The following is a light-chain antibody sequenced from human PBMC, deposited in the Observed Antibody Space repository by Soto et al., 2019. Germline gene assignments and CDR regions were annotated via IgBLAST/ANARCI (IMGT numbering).Light chain of an antibody. CDR2: EVS. J-gene: IGLJ1*01. CDR3: TSYAGSNNYV. V-gene: IGLV2-8*01. CDR1: NSYDGGYNY. Sequence: QSVLTQPPSASGSPGQSVTISCTGNNSYDGGYNYVSWYQQHPGKAPKLMIYEVSKRPSGVPDRFSGSKSGNTASLTVSGLQAEDEADYYCTSYAGSNNYVFGTGTKVTGL.